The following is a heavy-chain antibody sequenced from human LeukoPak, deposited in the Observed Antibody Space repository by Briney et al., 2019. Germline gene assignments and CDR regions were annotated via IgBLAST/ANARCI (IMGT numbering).Heavy chain of an antibody. CDR2: ISYDGSNK. CDR3: AKSGGLLLWFGELSDELDY. D-gene: IGHD3-10*01. Sequence: GGSLRLSCEASGFTFSSYAMHWVRQAPGKGLEWVSVISYDGSNKYYADSVKGRFTISRDNSKTTLYLQMNSLRAEDTAVYYCAKSGGLLLWFGELSDELDYWGQGTLVTVSS. CDR1: GFTFSSYA. V-gene: IGHV3-30*18. J-gene: IGHJ4*02.